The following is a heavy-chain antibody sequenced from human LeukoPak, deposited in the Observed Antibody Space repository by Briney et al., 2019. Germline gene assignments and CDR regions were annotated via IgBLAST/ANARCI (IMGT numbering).Heavy chain of an antibody. D-gene: IGHD4-17*01. CDR1: GSTVTTYT. J-gene: IGHJ3*02. CDR2: IIPIFGTP. Sequence: SVKVSCKASGSTVTTYTLTWVRQAPGQGLEWMGGIIPIFGTPNYAQKFQGRVTITADESTSTAYMELSSLRSEDTAVYYCARDLHDYGDYGRAFDIWGQGTMVAVSS. V-gene: IGHV1-69*13. CDR3: ARDLHDYGDYGRAFDI.